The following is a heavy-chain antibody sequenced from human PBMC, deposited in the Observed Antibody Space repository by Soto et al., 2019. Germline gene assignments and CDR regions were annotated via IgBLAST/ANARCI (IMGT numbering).Heavy chain of an antibody. J-gene: IGHJ5*02. CDR1: GYSITAVGYY. CDR3: ARMYSSASGWFDX. D-gene: IGHD3-22*01. CDR2: FYSSGSI. V-gene: IGHV4-31*03. Sequence: SETLSLTFFVSGYSITAVGYYWSWIRHHPGKGLEWIGTFYSSGSIIYNPSLRSRVSISGDTSSNQFSMSLTSVTAADTARYYCARMYSSASGWFDXWGQATLVTVSX.